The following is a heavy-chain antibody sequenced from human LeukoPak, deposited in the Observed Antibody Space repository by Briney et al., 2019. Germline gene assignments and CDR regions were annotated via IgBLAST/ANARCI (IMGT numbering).Heavy chain of an antibody. J-gene: IGHJ3*02. Sequence: SETLSLTCTVSGGSISSYYWSWIRQPPGRGLEWIGYIYYSGSTNYNPSLKSRVTISVDTSKNQFSLKVSSVTAADTAVYYCARLVGATEAFDIWGQGTMVTVSS. CDR3: ARLVGATEAFDI. D-gene: IGHD1-26*01. V-gene: IGHV4-59*01. CDR2: IYYSGST. CDR1: GGSISSYY.